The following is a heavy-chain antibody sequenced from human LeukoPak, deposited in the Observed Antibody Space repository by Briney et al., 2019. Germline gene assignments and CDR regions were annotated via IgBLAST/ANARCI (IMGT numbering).Heavy chain of an antibody. V-gene: IGHV3-7*01. Sequence: HSGGTLRLSCAASGFTFSHYWMSWVRQAPGKGLEWVANIKQDGGEKYYVDSVKGRFTISRDNAKNSLYLQMNSLRAEDTAVYYCAAEDYYYYYGMDVWGQGTTVTVSS. CDR3: AAEDYYYYYGMDV. CDR2: IKQDGGEK. J-gene: IGHJ6*02. CDR1: GFTFSHYW.